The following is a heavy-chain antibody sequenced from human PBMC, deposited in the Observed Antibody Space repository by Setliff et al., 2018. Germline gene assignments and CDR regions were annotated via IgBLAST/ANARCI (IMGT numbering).Heavy chain of an antibody. Sequence: HPGGSLRLSCAASGFTFSSYEMNWVRQAPGKGLEWVSYISSSGSTIYYADSVKGRFTISRDNAKNSLYLQMNSLRAEDTAVYYCTTAFSGTSCHWGQGTVVTVSS. D-gene: IGHD2-15*01. CDR3: TTAFSGTSCH. CDR1: GFTFSSYE. CDR2: ISSSGSTI. V-gene: IGHV3-48*03. J-gene: IGHJ4*02.